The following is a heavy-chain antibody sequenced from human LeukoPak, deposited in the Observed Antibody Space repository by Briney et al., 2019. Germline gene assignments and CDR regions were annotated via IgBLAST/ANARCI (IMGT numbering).Heavy chain of an antibody. Sequence: GGSLRLSCAVSGFTFEDYGMSWVRQLPGKGLEWVSGISWNGGGGYYADSVKGRFTISRDNAENSLYLQMNSLRDEDTAVYFCVRDRDYAFDFWGQGTMVTVSS. CDR1: GFTFEDYG. CDR3: VRDRDYAFDF. V-gene: IGHV3-20*04. CDR2: ISWNGGGG. J-gene: IGHJ3*01.